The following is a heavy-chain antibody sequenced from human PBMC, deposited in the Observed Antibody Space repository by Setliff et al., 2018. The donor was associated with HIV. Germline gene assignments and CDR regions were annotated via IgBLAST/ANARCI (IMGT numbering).Heavy chain of an antibody. Sequence: SGGSLRLSCAASGFTFSYAWMNWVRQAPGKGLEWVGRIKSQRDGGTIDYAAPVKGRFTISRDDSKNTLYLQMNSLRAEDTAVYYCAKVDTAMVVHYYDSSGYLRPFDSWGQGTLVTVSS. D-gene: IGHD3-22*01. V-gene: IGHV3-15*01. CDR3: AKVDTAMVVHYYDSSGYLRPFDS. CDR1: GFTFSYAW. J-gene: IGHJ4*02. CDR2: IKSQRDGGTI.